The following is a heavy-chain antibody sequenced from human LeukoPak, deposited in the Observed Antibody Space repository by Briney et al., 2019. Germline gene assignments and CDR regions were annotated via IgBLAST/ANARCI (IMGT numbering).Heavy chain of an antibody. Sequence: GESLKISCKGSGYSFTSYWIGWVRQMPGKGLEWMGIIYPGDSDTRFSPSFQDQVTISADKSISTANLQWSSLKASDTAMYYCARLRYSYGYPYYFDYWGQGTLVTVSS. CDR2: IYPGDSDT. D-gene: IGHD5-18*01. CDR1: GYSFTSYW. J-gene: IGHJ4*02. CDR3: ARLRYSYGYPYYFDY. V-gene: IGHV5-51*01.